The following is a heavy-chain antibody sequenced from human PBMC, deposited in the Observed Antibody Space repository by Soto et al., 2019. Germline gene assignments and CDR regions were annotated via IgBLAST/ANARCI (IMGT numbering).Heavy chain of an antibody. CDR2: IYPGDWDI. V-gene: IGHV5-51*01. Sequence: PGESLKISCETSGYRFTNYWIAWVRQMPGKGLEWIGIIYPGDWDIRYSPSFQGQVTISADRSVSTAYLQWSSLKASDTAIYYWARKPGTSNYGLDVWGQGTTVTV. D-gene: IGHD1-1*01. CDR3: ARKPGTSNYGLDV. CDR1: GYRFTNYW. J-gene: IGHJ6*02.